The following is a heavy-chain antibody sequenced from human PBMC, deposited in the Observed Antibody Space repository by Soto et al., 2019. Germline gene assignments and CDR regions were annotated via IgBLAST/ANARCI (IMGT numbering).Heavy chain of an antibody. Sequence: QVPLVESGGGVVQPGRSLRLACAASGFSFSGYDMHWVRQAPGKGLEWVAVISNDGSSKFYADSVKGRFTISRDNSKNALYLEMNSLRLEDTAVYYCAKERVVRGVTDYWGQGTLVTVSS. CDR2: ISNDGSSK. CDR1: GFSFSGYD. J-gene: IGHJ4*02. CDR3: AKERVVRGVTDY. D-gene: IGHD3-10*01. V-gene: IGHV3-30*18.